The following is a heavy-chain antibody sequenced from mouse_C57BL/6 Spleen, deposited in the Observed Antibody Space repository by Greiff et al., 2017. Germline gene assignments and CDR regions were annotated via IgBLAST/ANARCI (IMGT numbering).Heavy chain of an antibody. V-gene: IGHV1-82*01. Sequence: QVQLKESGPELVKPGASVTLSCKASGYAFSSSWMNWVKQRPGKGLEWIGGIYPGDGDTNYNGKFKGKATVTADKSSSTAYMQLSSLTSEDSAVYFCARRDDSGGQGFFAYWGQGTLVTVSA. J-gene: IGHJ3*01. D-gene: IGHD3-3*01. CDR1: GYAFSSSW. CDR2: IYPGDGDT. CDR3: ARRDDSGGQGFFAY.